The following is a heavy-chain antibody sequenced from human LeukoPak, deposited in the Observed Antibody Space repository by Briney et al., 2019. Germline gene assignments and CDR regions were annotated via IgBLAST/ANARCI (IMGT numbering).Heavy chain of an antibody. CDR3: ARQAPDYGDFNWFDP. Sequence: TSETLSLTCTVSGGSISSYYWSWIRQPPGKGLEWSGYIYYSGSTNYNPSLKSRVTISVDTSKNQYSLKLSSVAAADTAVYYCARQAPDYGDFNWFDPWGQGTLVTVSS. CDR2: IYYSGST. V-gene: IGHV4-59*08. J-gene: IGHJ5*02. D-gene: IGHD4-17*01. CDR1: GGSISSYY.